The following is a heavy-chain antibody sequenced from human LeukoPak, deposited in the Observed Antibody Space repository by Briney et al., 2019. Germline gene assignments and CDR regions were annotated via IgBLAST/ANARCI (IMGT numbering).Heavy chain of an antibody. Sequence: SETLSLTCTLSGGSFSTYYWSWIRQPPGKGLEWIGFIYYSGSTNYNLSLKSRVTISIDTSKNPFSLKLNSVTDADTAVYYCAKGEQLVYFDYWGQGTLVTVSS. CDR2: IYYSGST. D-gene: IGHD6-13*01. CDR3: AKGEQLVYFDY. CDR1: GGSFSTYY. V-gene: IGHV4-59*01. J-gene: IGHJ4*02.